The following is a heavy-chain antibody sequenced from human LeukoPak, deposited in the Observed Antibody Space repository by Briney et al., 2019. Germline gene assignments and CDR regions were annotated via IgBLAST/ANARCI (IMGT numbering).Heavy chain of an antibody. J-gene: IGHJ6*03. CDR3: ARDRSSSWYPYPYYYYMDV. Sequence: GSSVKVSCKASGGTFSSYAISWVRQAPGQGLEWMGGIIPIFGTANYAQKFQGRVTITADKSTSTAYMELRSLRSDDTAVYYCARDRSSSWYPYPYYYYMDVWGKGTTVTVSS. CDR1: GGTFSSYA. V-gene: IGHV1-69*06. D-gene: IGHD6-13*01. CDR2: IIPIFGTA.